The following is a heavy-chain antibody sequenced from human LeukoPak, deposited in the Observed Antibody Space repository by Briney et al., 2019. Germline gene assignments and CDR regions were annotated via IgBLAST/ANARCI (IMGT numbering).Heavy chain of an antibody. CDR2: ISYDGSSK. D-gene: IGHD5-12*01. V-gene: IGHV3-30-3*01. J-gene: IGHJ4*02. CDR1: GFTFSDHP. CDR3: ARDLVRTDSGYDSGPVGY. Sequence: GGSLRLSCAASGFTFSDHPLHWVRQAPGKGLEWVTLISYDGSSKYYADSVKGRFTISRDNSKNTLYLQMNSLRGEDTALYYCARDLVRTDSGYDSGPVGYWGQGTLVTVSS.